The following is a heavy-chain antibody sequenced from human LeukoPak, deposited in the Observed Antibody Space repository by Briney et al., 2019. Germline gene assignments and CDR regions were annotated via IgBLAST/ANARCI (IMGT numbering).Heavy chain of an antibody. CDR1: GFTFSSYG. D-gene: IGHD5-24*01. CDR2: IWYDGSNK. Sequence: GRSLRLSCAASGFTFSSYGMHWVRQAPGKGLEWVAVIWYDGSNKYYADSVKGRFTISRDNSKNTLYLQMNSLRAEDTAVYYCAKDRGDGYNHFDYWGQGTLVTVSS. J-gene: IGHJ4*02. V-gene: IGHV3-33*06. CDR3: AKDRGDGYNHFDY.